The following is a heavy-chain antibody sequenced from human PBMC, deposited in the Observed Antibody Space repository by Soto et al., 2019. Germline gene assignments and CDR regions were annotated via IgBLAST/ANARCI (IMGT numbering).Heavy chain of an antibody. V-gene: IGHV4-59*01. Sequence: QVQLQESGPGLVKPSETLSLTCTVSGGSISSYYWSWIRQPPGKGLEWIGYIYYSGSTNYNPSLKSRVTISVATSKNQFSLKLSSVTAADTAVYYCARDPAADWYFDLWGRGTLVTVSS. J-gene: IGHJ2*01. CDR2: IYYSGST. CDR3: ARDPAADWYFDL. CDR1: GGSISSYY. D-gene: IGHD6-25*01.